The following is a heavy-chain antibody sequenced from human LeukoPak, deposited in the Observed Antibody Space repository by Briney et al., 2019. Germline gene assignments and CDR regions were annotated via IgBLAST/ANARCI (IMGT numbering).Heavy chain of an antibody. Sequence: ASVKVSCKASGYTFTSYGISWVRQAPGQGLEWMGWISAYNGNTNYAQKLQGRVTMTTDTSTSTAYMELRSLRSDDTAVYYCAXXLWFGEPIWFDNWGQGTLVTVSS. CDR3: AXXLWFGEPIWFDN. J-gene: IGHJ5*02. CDR2: ISAYNGNT. V-gene: IGHV1-18*01. D-gene: IGHD3-10*01. CDR1: GYTFTSYG.